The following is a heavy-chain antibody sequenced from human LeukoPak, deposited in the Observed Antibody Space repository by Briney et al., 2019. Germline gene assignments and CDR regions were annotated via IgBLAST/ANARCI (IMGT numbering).Heavy chain of an antibody. CDR2: ISGSGGST. CDR3: AKVRSVVPAARTTSYFDY. V-gene: IGHV3-23*01. CDR1: GFTFSSYA. Sequence: GRSLRLSCAASGFTFSSYAMSWVRQAPGKGLEWVSAISGSGGSTYYADSVKGRFTISRDNSKNTLYLQMNSLRAEDTAVYYCAKVRSVVPAARTTSYFDYWGQGTLVTVSS. J-gene: IGHJ4*02. D-gene: IGHD2-2*01.